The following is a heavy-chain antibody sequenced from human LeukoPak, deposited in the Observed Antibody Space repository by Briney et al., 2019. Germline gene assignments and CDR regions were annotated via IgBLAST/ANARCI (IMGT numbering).Heavy chain of an antibody. CDR3: ARVLTGDQFGAFDI. CDR1: GFTVRTNY. V-gene: IGHV3-66*01. J-gene: IGHJ3*02. Sequence: GGSLTLSWAASGFTVRTNYMSWVRQAPGKGLEWVSVIYSGGSTYYADSVKGRFTISRDNSKNTLYLQMNSLRAEDTAVHYCARVLTGDQFGAFDIWGQGTMVTVSS. CDR2: IYSGGST. D-gene: IGHD7-27*01.